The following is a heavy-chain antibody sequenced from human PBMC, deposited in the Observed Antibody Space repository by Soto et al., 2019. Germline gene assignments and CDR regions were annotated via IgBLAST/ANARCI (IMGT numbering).Heavy chain of an antibody. V-gene: IGHV4-59*01. J-gene: IGHJ4*02. Sequence: PSETLSLTCTVSGGSISSYYWSWIRQSPGKGPEWIGYVYHSGTTNYNPSLESRVTMSIDTSKNQFSLKLNAVTAADTAVYYCARHANAYDILTGPFDYWGQGTLVTVSS. D-gene: IGHD3-9*01. CDR3: ARHANAYDILTGPFDY. CDR2: VYHSGTT. CDR1: GGSISSYY.